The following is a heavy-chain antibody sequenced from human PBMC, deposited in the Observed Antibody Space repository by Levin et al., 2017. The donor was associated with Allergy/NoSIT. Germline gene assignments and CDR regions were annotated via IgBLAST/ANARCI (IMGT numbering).Heavy chain of an antibody. V-gene: IGHV6-1*01. J-gene: IGHJ4*03. CDR2: TYYRSKWYS. Sequence: SETLSLTCAISGGSVSSNSGAWTWIRQSPSRGLEWLGRTYYRSKWYSTYAVSVKGRITINPDTSKNQFSLQLNSVTPEDTAVYYCARTESGYIDYWGQGTLVTVST. CDR1: GGSVSSNSGA. CDR3: ARTESGYIDY.